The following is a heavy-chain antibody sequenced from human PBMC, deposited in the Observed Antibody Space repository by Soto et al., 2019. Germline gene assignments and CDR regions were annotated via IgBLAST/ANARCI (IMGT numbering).Heavy chain of an antibody. V-gene: IGHV1-18*01. J-gene: IGHJ4*02. D-gene: IGHD1-1*01. CDR2: ISAHNGNT. CDR1: GYTFTSYG. Sequence: QVPLVQSGAEVKKPGGSVKVSCKASGYTFTSYGITWVRQAPGQGLEWMGWISAHNGNTDYAQKLQGRVIVTRDTSTSTAYMELRSLRSDDTAVYYCARGRYGDYWGQGALVTVSS. CDR3: ARGRYGDY.